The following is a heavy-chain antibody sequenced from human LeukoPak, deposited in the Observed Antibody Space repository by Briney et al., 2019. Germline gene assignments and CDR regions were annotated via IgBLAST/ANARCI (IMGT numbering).Heavy chain of an antibody. V-gene: IGHV4-59*01. CDR2: IYYSGST. CDR1: GGSISSYY. D-gene: IGHD5-18*01. J-gene: IGHJ4*02. Sequence: SETLSLTCTVSGGSISSYYWTWIRQPPGKGLEWIGYIYYSGSTNYNPSLKSRVTISVDTSKNQFSLKLSSVTAADTAVYYCARDKPGYSYGDYDYWGQGTLVTVSS. CDR3: ARDKPGYSYGDYDY.